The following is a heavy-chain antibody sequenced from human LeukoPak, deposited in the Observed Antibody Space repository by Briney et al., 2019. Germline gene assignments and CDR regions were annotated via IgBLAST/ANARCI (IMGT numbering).Heavy chain of an antibody. Sequence: GGSLRLSCAASGFTFSGPAMHWVRQASGKGLEWVGRIRSKANSYATAHAASVKGRFTISRDDSKNTAYLQMNSLKTEDTAVYYCTRLAAAGPLFDYWGQGTLVTVSS. V-gene: IGHV3-73*01. CDR2: IRSKANSYAT. J-gene: IGHJ4*02. CDR1: GFTFSGPA. D-gene: IGHD6-13*01. CDR3: TRLAAAGPLFDY.